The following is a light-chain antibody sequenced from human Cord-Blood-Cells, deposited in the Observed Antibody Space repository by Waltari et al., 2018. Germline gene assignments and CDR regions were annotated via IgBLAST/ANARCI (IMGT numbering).Light chain of an antibody. CDR2: SNN. V-gene: IGLV1-44*01. CDR3: AAWDDSLNGLV. CDR1: SSNIGSNT. Sequence: QSVLTQPPSASGTPGQRVTISCSGSSSNIGSNTVNWYQQLPGTAPKLPIYSNNQRPSGVPDRCSGSKSGTSASLAISGLQSEDEADYYCAAWDDSLNGLVFGGGTKLTVL. J-gene: IGLJ2*01.